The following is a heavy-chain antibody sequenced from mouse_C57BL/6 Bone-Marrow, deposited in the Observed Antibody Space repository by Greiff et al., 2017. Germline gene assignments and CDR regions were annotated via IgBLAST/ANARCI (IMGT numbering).Heavy chain of an antibody. D-gene: IGHD1-1*01. CDR2: ISAGGSYT. CDR3: ARIYYYGLFDY. J-gene: IGHJ2*01. V-gene: IGHV5-4*01. Sequence: EVHLVESGGGLVKPGGSLKLSCAASGFTFSSYAMSWVRQTPEKRLEWVATISAGGSYTYYPDNVKGRFTISKDTAKNNRYLQMSQLKTYDTAMDYCARIYYYGLFDYWGKGTTLTVSS. CDR1: GFTFSSYA.